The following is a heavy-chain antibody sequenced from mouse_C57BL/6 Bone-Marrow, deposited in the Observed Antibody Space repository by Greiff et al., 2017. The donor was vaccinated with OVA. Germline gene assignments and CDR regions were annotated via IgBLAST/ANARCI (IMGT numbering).Heavy chain of an antibody. D-gene: IGHD1-1*01. CDR2: IDPEDGDT. Sequence: VQLKESGAELVRPGASVKLSCTASGFNIKDYYMPEQGLEWIGRIDPEDGDTEYAPKFQGKATMTADTSSNTAYLQLSSLTSENTAVYYCTTVYGSSYYWYFDVWGTGTTVTVSS. V-gene: IGHV14-1*01. CDR3: TTVYGSSYYWYFDV. J-gene: IGHJ1*03. CDR1: GFNIKDYY.